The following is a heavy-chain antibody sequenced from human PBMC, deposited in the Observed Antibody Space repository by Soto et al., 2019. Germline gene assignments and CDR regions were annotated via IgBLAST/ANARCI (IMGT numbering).Heavy chain of an antibody. CDR2: FDPEDGET. D-gene: IGHD5-12*01. CDR3: ATTELRGYSGYDYAFDY. J-gene: IGHJ4*02. CDR1: GYTLTELS. Sequence: ASVKVSCKVSGYTLTELSMHWVRQAPGKGLEWMGGFDPEDGETIYAQKFQGRVTMTEDTSTDTAYMELSSLRSEDTAVYYCATTELRGYSGYDYAFDYWGQGXLVTVYS. V-gene: IGHV1-24*01.